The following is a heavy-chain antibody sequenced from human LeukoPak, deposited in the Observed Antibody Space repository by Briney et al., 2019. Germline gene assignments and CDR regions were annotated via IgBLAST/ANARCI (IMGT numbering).Heavy chain of an antibody. CDR2: IYYSGST. J-gene: IGHJ4*02. CDR3: AREGVVAAAGRTDY. D-gene: IGHD6-13*01. CDR1: GGSISSSNYY. Sequence: SETLSLTCTVSGGSISSSNYYWGWIRQPPGKGLEWIGSIYYSGSTYYNPSLKSRVTISVDTSKNQFSLKLSSVTAADTAVYYCAREGVVAAAGRTDYWGQGTLVTVSS. V-gene: IGHV4-39*07.